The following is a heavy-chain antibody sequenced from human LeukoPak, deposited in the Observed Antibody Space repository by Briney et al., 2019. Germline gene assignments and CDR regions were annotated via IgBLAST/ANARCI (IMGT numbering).Heavy chain of an antibody. D-gene: IGHD3-22*01. Sequence: SETLSLTCTVSGGSISSSSYYWGWIRQPPGKGLEWIGSIYYSGSTYYNPSLKSRVTISVDTSKNQFSLKLNSVTAADTAVYYCASYYYDSSGYSDYWGQGTLVTVSS. CDR3: ASYYYDSSGYSDY. CDR1: GGSISSSSYY. CDR2: IYYSGST. J-gene: IGHJ4*02. V-gene: IGHV4-39*07.